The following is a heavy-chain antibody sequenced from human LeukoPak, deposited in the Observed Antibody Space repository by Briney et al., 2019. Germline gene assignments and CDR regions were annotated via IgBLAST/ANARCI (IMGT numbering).Heavy chain of an antibody. CDR3: ARDRYGSVLLDY. D-gene: IGHD1-1*01. Sequence: SETLSLTCAVSADSFSSHYWTWIRQAPGKGLEWIGYISYIGSTNYNPSLKSRVTISVDTSKNQFSLKLSSVTAADTAVYYCARDRYGSVLLDYWGQGTLVTVSS. CDR1: ADSFSSHY. V-gene: IGHV4-59*11. CDR2: ISYIGST. J-gene: IGHJ4*02.